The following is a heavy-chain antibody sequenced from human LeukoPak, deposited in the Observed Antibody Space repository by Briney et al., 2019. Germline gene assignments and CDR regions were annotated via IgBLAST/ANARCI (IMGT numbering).Heavy chain of an antibody. J-gene: IGHJ6*03. V-gene: IGHV6-1*01. CDR3: ARGADYYSPLDV. Sequence: SPTLSLPFDISGGSVSRYAVAWNWVRPSPSRGLEWLGRTCYKSKWYNDYAESLKSRIIISPDTSKNQFSLQLNSVTPEDTAVYFCARGADYYSPLDVWGQGTTVTVSS. CDR2: TCYKSKWYN. CDR1: GGSVSRYAVA.